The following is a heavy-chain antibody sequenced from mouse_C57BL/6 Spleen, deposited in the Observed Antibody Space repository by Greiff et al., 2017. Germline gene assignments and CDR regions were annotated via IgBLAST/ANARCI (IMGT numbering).Heavy chain of an antibody. J-gene: IGHJ3*01. Sequence: QVTLKESGPGILQPSPTLSLSCSFSGFSLSTFGMGVGWIRQPSGKGLEWLAHIWWDDDKYYNPALKSRLTISKDTSKNQVFLKIANVDTADTATYYCARIGLYYGNYSWFAYWGQGTLVTVSA. D-gene: IGHD2-1*01. CDR3: ARIGLYYGNYSWFAY. CDR2: IWWDDDK. CDR1: GFSLSTFGMG. V-gene: IGHV8-8*01.